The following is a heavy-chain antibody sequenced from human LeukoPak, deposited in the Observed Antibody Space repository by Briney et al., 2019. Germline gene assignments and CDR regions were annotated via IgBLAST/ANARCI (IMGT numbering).Heavy chain of an antibody. CDR3: ARDPLLWELPSDF. CDR1: GFTFSTFW. Sequence: PGGSLRLSCAASGFTFSTFWMHWVRQAPGKGLMWVPQINNDGSDTKYADSVKGRFTISRDNAKNTVYLQMNSLRAEDTAVYYCARDPLLWELPSDFWGQGTLVTVSS. CDR2: INNDGSDT. V-gene: IGHV3-74*03. D-gene: IGHD1-26*01. J-gene: IGHJ4*02.